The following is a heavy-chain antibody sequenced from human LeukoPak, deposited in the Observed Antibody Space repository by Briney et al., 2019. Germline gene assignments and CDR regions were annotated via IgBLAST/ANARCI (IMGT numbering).Heavy chain of an antibody. D-gene: IGHD3-22*01. V-gene: IGHV3-30*18. CDR1: GFTFSSYG. CDR2: ISYDGSNK. Sequence: GRSLRLSCAASGFTFSSYGMHWVRQAPGKGLEWVAVISYDGSNKYYADSVKGRFTISRDNSKNTLYLQMNSLRAEDTAVYYCAKALWYYDSSGYYLFDYWGQGTLVTVSS. CDR3: AKALWYYDSSGYYLFDY. J-gene: IGHJ4*02.